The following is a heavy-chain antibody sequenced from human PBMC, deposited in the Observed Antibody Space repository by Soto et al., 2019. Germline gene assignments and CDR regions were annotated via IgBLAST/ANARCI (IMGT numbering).Heavy chain of an antibody. D-gene: IGHD4-17*01. CDR1: GFTFSYYA. J-gene: IGHJ5*01. V-gene: IGHV3-30*04. CDR2: ISTDGRIE. Sequence: QVQLVESGGGVVQPGRSLRLSCAASGFTFSYYAFHWVRQAPGKGLEWVSMISTDGRIENYADSVRGRFTISRDNSRNTLYLQMNSLRPDDTAVYYCARDKGVPGAGFDSWGQGNLVTVSS. CDR3: ARDKGVPGAGFDS.